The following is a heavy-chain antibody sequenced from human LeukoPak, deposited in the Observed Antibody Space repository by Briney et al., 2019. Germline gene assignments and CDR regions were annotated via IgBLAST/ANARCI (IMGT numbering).Heavy chain of an antibody. J-gene: IGHJ4*02. CDR3: ARTPIYYFDNSGYYN. CDR1: GGSISSISYY. D-gene: IGHD3-22*01. Sequence: SETLSLTCNVSGGSISSISYYWGWIRQPPGKGLEWIGLIYSSGSTSYNPSLKSRVTMSVDTSKKQFSLRLSSVTAADTAVYYCARTPIYYFDNSGYYNWGQGTLVTVSS. V-gene: IGHV4-39*07. CDR2: IYSSGST.